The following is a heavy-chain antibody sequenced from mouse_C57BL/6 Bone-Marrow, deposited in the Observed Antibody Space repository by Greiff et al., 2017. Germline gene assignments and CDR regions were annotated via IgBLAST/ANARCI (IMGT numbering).Heavy chain of an antibody. CDR2: IDPENGDT. D-gene: IGHD2-3*01. J-gene: IGHJ3*01. CDR1: GFNIKDDY. Sequence: VQLQQSGAELVRPGASVKLSCTASGFNIKDDYMHWVKQRPEQGLEWIGWIDPENGDTEYASKFQGKATITADTSSNTAYLQLSSLTSEDTAVYYCTTDGCGFAYWGQGTLVTVSA. CDR3: TTDGCGFAY. V-gene: IGHV14-4*01.